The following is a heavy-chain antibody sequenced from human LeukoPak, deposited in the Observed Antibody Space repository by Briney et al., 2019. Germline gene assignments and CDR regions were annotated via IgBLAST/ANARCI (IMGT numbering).Heavy chain of an antibody. J-gene: IGHJ4*02. Sequence: GSLRLSCAASGFTFISYWMSWVRQPPGKGLEWIGEIYHSGSTNYNPSLKSRVTISVDKSKNQFSLKLSSVTAADTAVYYCARLAAAGLDYWGQGTLVTVSS. CDR1: GFTFISYW. CDR3: ARLAAAGLDY. D-gene: IGHD6-13*01. CDR2: IYHSGST. V-gene: IGHV4-4*02.